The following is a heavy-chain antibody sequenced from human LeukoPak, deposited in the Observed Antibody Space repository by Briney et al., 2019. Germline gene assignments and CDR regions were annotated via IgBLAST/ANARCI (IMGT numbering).Heavy chain of an antibody. CDR3: ARGLKSYYGMDV. J-gene: IGHJ6*02. Sequence: GGSPRLSCAASGFTFSSYEMNWVRQAPGKGLEWVSYISSSGSTIYYADSVKGRFTISRDNAKNSLYLQMNSLRAEDTAVYYCARGLKSYYGMDVWGQGTTVTVSS. CDR2: ISSSGSTI. CDR1: GFTFSSYE. V-gene: IGHV3-48*03.